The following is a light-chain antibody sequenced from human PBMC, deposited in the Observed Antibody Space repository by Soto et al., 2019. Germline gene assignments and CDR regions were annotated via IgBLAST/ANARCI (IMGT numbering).Light chain of an antibody. V-gene: IGLV1-40*01. CDR1: TSNIGAGYD. Sequence: QSVLTQPPSVSGAPGQRVTISCTGSTSNIGAGYDVHWYQQLPGTAPKLLIYGNTNRPSGVPDRFSGSKSGTSASLAITGLQAEDESDYYCQSYDSSLRTWVFGGGTKVTVL. J-gene: IGLJ3*02. CDR3: QSYDSSLRTWV. CDR2: GNT.